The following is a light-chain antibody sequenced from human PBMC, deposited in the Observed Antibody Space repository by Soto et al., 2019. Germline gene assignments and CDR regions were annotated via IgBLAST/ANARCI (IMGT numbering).Light chain of an antibody. Sequence: EIVMTQSPATLSVSPGERATLSCRASQSVSSNLAWYQQKPGQAPRLLIYGASTRATGIPARFSGSGSGTEFTLTIGSLQSEDFEVYYCQQYNKFPSLTFGGGTKVEIK. J-gene: IGKJ4*01. CDR2: GAS. V-gene: IGKV3-15*01. CDR1: QSVSSN. CDR3: QQYNKFPSLT.